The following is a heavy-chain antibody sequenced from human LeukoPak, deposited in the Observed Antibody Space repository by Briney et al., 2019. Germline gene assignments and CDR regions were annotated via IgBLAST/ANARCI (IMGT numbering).Heavy chain of an antibody. CDR1: GYTFTNYY. V-gene: IGHV1-46*01. CDR2: INPGGGNT. D-gene: IGHD1-26*01. J-gene: IGHJ5*02. Sequence: ASVKVSCKASGYTFTNYYIHWVRQAPGQGLEWMGLINPGGGNTNYAQNFQGRVTMTRDMFTSTDYMELTSLTSDDTAVYYCARDNSVGETAWWFDPWGQGTLVTVSS. CDR3: ARDNSVGETAWWFDP.